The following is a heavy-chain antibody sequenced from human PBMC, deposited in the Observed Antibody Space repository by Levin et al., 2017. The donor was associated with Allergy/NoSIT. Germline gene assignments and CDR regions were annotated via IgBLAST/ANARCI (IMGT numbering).Heavy chain of an antibody. V-gene: IGHV3-13*04. Sequence: LSLTCAASGFDFSDYDMHWVRPVAGKGLEWVSAIGTAGATYYADSVKGRFIISRENAKNSFYLQMNSLRAGDTAVYYCTRGAPPDYWGQGTLVTVSS. J-gene: IGHJ4*02. CDR3: TRGAPPDY. CDR1: GFDFSDYD. CDR2: IGTAGAT.